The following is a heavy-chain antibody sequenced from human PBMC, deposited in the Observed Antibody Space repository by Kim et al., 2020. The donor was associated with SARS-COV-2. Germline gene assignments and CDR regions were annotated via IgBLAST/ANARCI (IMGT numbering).Heavy chain of an antibody. CDR3: ARGTVSSGYDWFDP. D-gene: IGHD5-12*01. V-gene: IGHV7-4-1*02. Sequence: AQGFTGRFVFSLDTSVSTAYLQISSLKAEDTAVYYCARGTVSSGYDWFDPWGQGTLVTVSS. J-gene: IGHJ5*02.